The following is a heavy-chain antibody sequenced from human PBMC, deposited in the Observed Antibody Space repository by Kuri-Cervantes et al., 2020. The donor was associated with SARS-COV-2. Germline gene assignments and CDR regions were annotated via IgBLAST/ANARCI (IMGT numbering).Heavy chain of an antibody. V-gene: IGHV3-48*01. CDR3: ARDSSSGWFSY. CDR1: GFTFSSYS. D-gene: IGHD6-19*01. CDR2: ISSSSSTI. J-gene: IGHJ4*02. Sequence: GGSLRLSCAASGFTFSSYSMNWVRQAPGKGLEWVSYISSSSSTIYYADSVKGRFTISRDNAKNSLYLQMNSLRAEDTAVYYCARDSSSGWFSYWGQGTPVTVSS.